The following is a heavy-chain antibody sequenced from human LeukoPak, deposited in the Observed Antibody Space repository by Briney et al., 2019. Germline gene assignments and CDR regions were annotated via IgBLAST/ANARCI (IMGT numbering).Heavy chain of an antibody. V-gene: IGHV3-53*01. Sequence: PGGSLRLSCAASGFTFSSYSMNWVRQAPGKGLEWVSVIYSGGSTYYADSVKGRFTISRDNSKNTLYLQMNSLRAEDTAVYYCARDSPPGGCSGGSCSRNYYYYYGMDVWGQGTTVTVSS. D-gene: IGHD2-15*01. J-gene: IGHJ6*02. CDR3: ARDSPPGGCSGGSCSRNYYYYYGMDV. CDR1: GFTFSSYS. CDR2: IYSGGST.